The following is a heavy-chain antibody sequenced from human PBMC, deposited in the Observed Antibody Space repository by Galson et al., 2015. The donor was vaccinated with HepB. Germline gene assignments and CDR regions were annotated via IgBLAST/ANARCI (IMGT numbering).Heavy chain of an antibody. J-gene: IGHJ3*02. CDR1: GGTFSSYA. D-gene: IGHD2-2*01. CDR2: IIPILGIA. Sequence: SVKVSCKASGGTFSSYAISWVRQAPGQGLEWMGRIIPILGIANYAQKFQGRVTITADKSTSTAYMELSSLRSEDTAVYYCARTRSKDIVVVPAAPDAFDIWGQGTMVTVSS. CDR3: ARTRSKDIVVVPAAPDAFDI. V-gene: IGHV1-69*04.